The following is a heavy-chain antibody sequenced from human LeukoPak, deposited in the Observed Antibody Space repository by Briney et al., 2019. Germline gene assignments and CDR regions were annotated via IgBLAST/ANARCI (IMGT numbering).Heavy chain of an antibody. CDR2: IYYSGST. CDR3: ARGSVVGYFDP. CDR1: GYSISSGYY. J-gene: IGHJ5*02. D-gene: IGHD2-21*01. V-gene: IGHV4-61*01. Sequence: SETLSLTCTVSGYSISSGYYWSWIRQPPGKGLEWIGYIYYSGSTNYNPSLKSRVTISVDTSKNQFSLKLSSVTAADTAVYYCARGSVVGYFDPWGQGTLVTVSS.